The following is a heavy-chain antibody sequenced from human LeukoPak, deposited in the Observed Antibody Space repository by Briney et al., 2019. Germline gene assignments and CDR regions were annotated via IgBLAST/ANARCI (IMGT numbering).Heavy chain of an antibody. Sequence: ASVKVSCKVSGYTLTELSMHWVRQAPGKGLEWVGGFDPEDGETIYAQKFQGSVTMTEDTSTDTAYMELSSLRSEDTAVYYCATGIQLWLRDYYGMDVWGQGTTVTVSS. CDR2: FDPEDGET. D-gene: IGHD5-18*01. CDR1: GYTLTELS. V-gene: IGHV1-24*01. J-gene: IGHJ6*02. CDR3: ATGIQLWLRDYYGMDV.